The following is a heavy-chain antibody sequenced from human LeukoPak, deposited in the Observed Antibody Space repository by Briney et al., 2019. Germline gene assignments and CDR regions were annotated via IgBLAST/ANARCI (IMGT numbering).Heavy chain of an antibody. Sequence: PSETLSLTCTVSGGSISSSSYYWGWIRQPPGKGLEWIGGIYYSGSTYYNPSLKSRVTISVDTSKNQFSLKLSSVTAADTAVYYCAREKAGPLDYWGQGTLVTVSS. J-gene: IGHJ4*02. CDR1: GGSISSSSYY. CDR2: IYYSGST. V-gene: IGHV4-39*07. CDR3: AREKAGPLDY. D-gene: IGHD6-25*01.